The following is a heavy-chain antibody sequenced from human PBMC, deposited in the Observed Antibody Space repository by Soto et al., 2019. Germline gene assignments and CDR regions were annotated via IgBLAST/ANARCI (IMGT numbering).Heavy chain of an antibody. D-gene: IGHD6-13*01. CDR3: AREMYTSRGSPFDY. Sequence: ASVKVSCKASGYPFTSYYVHWVRQAPGQGLEWMGFINTSDGSTSYPQKFQGRVTMARDTSTSTVYMEVSSLRSEDTAVYYCAREMYTSRGSPFDYWGHRTLVTVSS. V-gene: IGHV1-46*01. J-gene: IGHJ4*01. CDR2: INTSDGST. CDR1: GYPFTSYY.